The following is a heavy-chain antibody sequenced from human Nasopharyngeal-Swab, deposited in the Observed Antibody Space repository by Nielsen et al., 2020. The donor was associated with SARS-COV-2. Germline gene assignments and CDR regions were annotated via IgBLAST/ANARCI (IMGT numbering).Heavy chain of an antibody. Sequence: GASLQISCEAYGFTFSDYYMSWIRQAPGKGLEGVSYISSSGSTIYYADSVKGRFTISRDNAKNSLYLQMNSLRAEDTAVYYCAREGRYYDYVWGTYRPGGFDFWGQGTLVTVSS. CDR3: AREGRYYDYVWGTYRPGGFDF. V-gene: IGHV3-11*01. CDR1: GFTFSDYY. J-gene: IGHJ4*01. D-gene: IGHD3-16*02. CDR2: ISSSGSTI.